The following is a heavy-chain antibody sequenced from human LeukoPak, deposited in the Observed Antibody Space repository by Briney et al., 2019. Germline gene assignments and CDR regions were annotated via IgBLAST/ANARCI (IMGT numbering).Heavy chain of an antibody. Sequence: GGSLRLSCAASGFTFSSFSMNWVRQAPGKGLEWVSYISSSSNTIYYAGSVRGRFTISRDNAKDSLYLQMNSLGDEDTAVYYCVREAYDIRDYWGQGTLVTVSS. V-gene: IGHV3-48*02. D-gene: IGHD3-9*01. CDR1: GFTFSSFS. CDR2: ISSSSNTI. J-gene: IGHJ4*02. CDR3: VREAYDIRDY.